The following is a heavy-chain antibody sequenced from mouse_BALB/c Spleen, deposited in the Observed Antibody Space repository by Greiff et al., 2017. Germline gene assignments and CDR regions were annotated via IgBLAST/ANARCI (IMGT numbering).Heavy chain of an antibody. J-gene: IGHJ4*01. CDR3: ARDYRYDDYAMDY. CDR1: GYTFTSYW. D-gene: IGHD2-14*01. V-gene: IGHV1-7*01. CDR2: INPSTGYT. Sequence: QVQLQQSGADLAKPGASVKLSCKASGYTFTSYWMHWVKQRPGQGLEWIGYINPSTGYTEYNQKFKDKATLTADKSSSTAYMQLSSLTSEDSAVYYCARDYRYDDYAMDYWGQGTSVTVSS.